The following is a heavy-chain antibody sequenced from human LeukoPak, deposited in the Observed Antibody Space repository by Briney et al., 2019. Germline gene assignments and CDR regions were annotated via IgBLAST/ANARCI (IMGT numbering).Heavy chain of an antibody. Sequence: PSETLSLTCTVSGGSISSSSYYWGWIRQPPGKGLEWIGSIYYSGSTYYNPSLKSRVTISVDTSKNQFSLKLSFVTAADTAVYYCARDIRYYSSGWYVDYWGQGTLVTVSS. CDR2: IYYSGST. D-gene: IGHD6-19*01. CDR3: ARDIRYYSSGWYVDY. CDR1: GGSISSSSYY. J-gene: IGHJ4*02. V-gene: IGHV4-39*07.